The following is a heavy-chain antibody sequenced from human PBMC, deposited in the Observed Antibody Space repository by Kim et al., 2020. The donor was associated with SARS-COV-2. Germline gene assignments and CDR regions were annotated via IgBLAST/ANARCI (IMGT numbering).Heavy chain of an antibody. J-gene: IGHJ4*02. CDR2: ISAYNGNT. D-gene: IGHD2-21*02. V-gene: IGHV1-18*01. CDR1: GYTFTSYG. Sequence: ASVKVSCKASGYTFTSYGISWVRQAPGQGLEWMGWISAYNGNTNYAQKLQGRVTMTTDTSTSTAYMELRSLRSDDTAVYYCARDQSPYCGGDCYSDYWGQGTLVTVSS. CDR3: ARDQSPYCGGDCYSDY.